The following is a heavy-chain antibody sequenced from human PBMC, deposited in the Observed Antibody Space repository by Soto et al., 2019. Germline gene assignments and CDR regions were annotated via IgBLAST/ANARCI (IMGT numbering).Heavy chain of an antibody. CDR1: GFTVTSYY. CDR2: IYTGGNT. J-gene: IGHJ6*02. V-gene: IGHV3-53*01. D-gene: IGHD3-10*01. Sequence: PEGSLRLPCAASGFTVTSYYMSWVRQAPGKGLEWVSLIYTGGNTNYADSVKGRFTISRDNSKNTLYLQMNSLRAEDTAVYYCARDYYYGSGNYYRADYYHYGMDVWGQGTTVTVSS. CDR3: ARDYYYGSGNYYRADYYHYGMDV.